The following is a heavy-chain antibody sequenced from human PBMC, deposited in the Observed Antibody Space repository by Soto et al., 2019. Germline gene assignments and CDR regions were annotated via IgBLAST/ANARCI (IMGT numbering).Heavy chain of an antibody. CDR2: VSDSGGST. Sequence: EVQLLESGGGLEQPGGSLRLACAVSGFTFSKYAMSWVRQAPGKGLEWVSAVSDSGGSTYYADSVKGRFTISRDNSKNTLYVQMNSLRAEDTAVYYCAKRVEYSSSTHYFDSWGQGTLVTVSS. J-gene: IGHJ4*02. CDR1: GFTFSKYA. D-gene: IGHD6-6*01. CDR3: AKRVEYSSSTHYFDS. V-gene: IGHV3-23*01.